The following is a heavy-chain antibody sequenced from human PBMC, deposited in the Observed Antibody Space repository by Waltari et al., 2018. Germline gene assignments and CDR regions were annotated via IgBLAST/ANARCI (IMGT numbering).Heavy chain of an antibody. V-gene: IGHV3-33*01. D-gene: IGHD2-15*01. CDR2: IWYDGSNK. Sequence: QVQLVESGGGVVQPGRSLRLSCAASGFTFISYGMHWVRQAPGQGLEWVAVIWYDGSNKYYADSVKGRFTISRDNSKNTLYLQMNSLRAEDTAVYYCARVRSVGYCSGGSCYPLDYWGQGTLVTVSS. J-gene: IGHJ4*02. CDR3: ARVRSVGYCSGGSCYPLDY. CDR1: GFTFISYG.